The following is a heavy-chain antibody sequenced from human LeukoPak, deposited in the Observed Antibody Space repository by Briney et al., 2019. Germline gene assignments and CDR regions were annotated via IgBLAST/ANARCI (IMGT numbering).Heavy chain of an antibody. V-gene: IGHV3-48*01. J-gene: IGHJ4*02. Sequence: GGFLRLSCAASGFTFSSYSMNWVRQAPGKGLEWVSYISSSSSTIYYADSVKGRFTISRDNAKNSLYLQMNSLRAEDTAVYYCARDRYCSSTSCRYFDYWGQGTLVTVSS. CDR3: ARDRYCSSTSCRYFDY. CDR1: GFTFSSYS. CDR2: ISSSSSTI. D-gene: IGHD2-2*01.